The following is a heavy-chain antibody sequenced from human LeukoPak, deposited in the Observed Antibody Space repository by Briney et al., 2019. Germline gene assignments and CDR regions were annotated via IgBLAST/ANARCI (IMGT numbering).Heavy chain of an antibody. CDR1: GFIFSNAW. CDR3: ARPLRRIAAAGTPPFDY. J-gene: IGHJ4*02. D-gene: IGHD6-13*01. CDR2: ISSSSSTI. V-gene: IGHV3-48*04. Sequence: GGSLRLSCAASGFIFSNAWMSWVRQAPGKGLEWVSYISSSSSTIYYADSVKGRFTISRDNAKNSLYLQMNSLRAEDTAVYYCARPLRRIAAAGTPPFDYWGQGTLVTVSS.